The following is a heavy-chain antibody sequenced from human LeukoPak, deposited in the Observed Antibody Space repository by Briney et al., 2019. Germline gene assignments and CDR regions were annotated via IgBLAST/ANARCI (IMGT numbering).Heavy chain of an antibody. Sequence: GGSLRLSCAASGFTFSSYAMSWVRQAPGKGLEWVSGIRSSGDTFYADSVKGRFTISRDNSKNTLYLQMNSLRAEDTAVYYCAKGRGTGYCSSTSCYTPFDYWGQGTLVTVSS. CDR3: AKGRGTGYCSSTSCYTPFDY. CDR2: IRSSGDT. D-gene: IGHD2-2*02. CDR1: GFTFSSYA. V-gene: IGHV3-23*01. J-gene: IGHJ4*02.